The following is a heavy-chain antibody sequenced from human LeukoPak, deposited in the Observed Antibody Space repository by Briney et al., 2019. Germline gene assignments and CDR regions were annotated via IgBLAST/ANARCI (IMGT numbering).Heavy chain of an antibody. J-gene: IGHJ6*03. V-gene: IGHV4-39*07. CDR2: IYYSGST. CDR1: GGSISSSSYY. Sequence: PSETLSLTCSVSGGSISSSSYYWGWIRQPPGKGLEWIGSIYYSGSTYCNPSLKSRVTISVDTSKNQFSLKLSSVTAADTAVYYCAREVYYDFWSGYSYYYYYMDVWGKGTTVTVSS. D-gene: IGHD3-3*01. CDR3: AREVYYDFWSGYSYYYYYMDV.